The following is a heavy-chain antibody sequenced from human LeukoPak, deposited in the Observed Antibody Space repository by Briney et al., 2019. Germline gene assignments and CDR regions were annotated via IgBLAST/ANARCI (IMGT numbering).Heavy chain of an antibody. J-gene: IGHJ3*02. D-gene: IGHD6-13*01. Sequence: SETLSLTCTVSGESISGFYWTWIRQPPGKGLEWIGYIYYSGSNNYNPSLKSRVTISVDTSKNQFSLKLSSVTAADTAVYYCARSSGYSSSWYHAFDIWGQGKMVTVSS. CDR3: ARSSGYSSSWYHAFDI. CDR2: IYYSGSN. CDR1: GESISGFY. V-gene: IGHV4-59*01.